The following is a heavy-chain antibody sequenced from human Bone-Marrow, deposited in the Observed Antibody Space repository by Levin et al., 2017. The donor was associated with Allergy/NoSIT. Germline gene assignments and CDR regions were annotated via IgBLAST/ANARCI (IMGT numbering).Heavy chain of an antibody. CDR1: EFPFANAW. CDR3: AAGAGRTDFDY. D-gene: IGHD1-1*01. Sequence: AGGSLRLSCVVSEFPFANAWMTWVRQAPGKGLEWVGRIKRRSDGGTTNYAASVDGRFTISRDDSKNTVFLQMNSLATEDTAIYYCAAGAGRTDFDYWGQGTLVTVSS. J-gene: IGHJ4*02. V-gene: IGHV3-15*01. CDR2: IKRRSDGGTT.